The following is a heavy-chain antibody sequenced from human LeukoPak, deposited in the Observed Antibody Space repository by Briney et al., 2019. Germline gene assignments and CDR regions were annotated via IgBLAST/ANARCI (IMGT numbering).Heavy chain of an antibody. J-gene: IGHJ4*02. Sequence: GGSLRLSCAASGFIVSSYYMSWVRQAPGKGLEWVSVILTAGTTSYADSVKGRFTISRDDSKNMAYLQMNGLRAEDTAVYFCAREGYASGWFRLWGQGTLVTVSS. CDR2: ILTAGTT. CDR3: AREGYASGWFRL. D-gene: IGHD6-19*01. V-gene: IGHV3-53*01. CDR1: GFIVSSYY.